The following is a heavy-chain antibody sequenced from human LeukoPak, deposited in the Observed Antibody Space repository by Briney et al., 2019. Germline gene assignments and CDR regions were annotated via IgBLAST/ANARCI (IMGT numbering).Heavy chain of an antibody. J-gene: IGHJ4*02. D-gene: IGHD3-16*01. V-gene: IGHV3-74*01. Sequence: PGGSLRLSCVASGFTLTTYWMHWVRQAPGKGLVWVSRINGDGSNSNYADSVKGRFTISRDNARNTLYLQMNGLRAEDTALCYCARTSPTSHFDFWGQGTLVTVSS. CDR3: ARTSPTSHFDF. CDR2: INGDGSNS. CDR1: GFTLTTYW.